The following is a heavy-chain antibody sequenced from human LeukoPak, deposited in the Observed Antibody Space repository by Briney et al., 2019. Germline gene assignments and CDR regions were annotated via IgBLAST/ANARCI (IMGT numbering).Heavy chain of an antibody. CDR2: INPNSGGT. CDR1: GYTFTGYY. J-gene: IGHJ4*02. V-gene: IGHV1-2*02. D-gene: IGHD6-19*01. CDR3: ARDGSGWYSYFDY. Sequence: APVKVSCKASGYTFTGYYMHWVRQAPGQGLEGMGWINPNSGGTNYAQKFQGRVTMTRDTSISTAYMELSRLRSDDTAVYYCARDGSGWYSYFDYWGQGTLVTVSS.